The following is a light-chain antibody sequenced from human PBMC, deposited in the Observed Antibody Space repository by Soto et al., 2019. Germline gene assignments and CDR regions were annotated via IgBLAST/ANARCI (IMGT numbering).Light chain of an antibody. CDR2: YDS. V-gene: IGLV3-21*01. CDR1: NIGSKS. Sequence: SYELTQPPSVSVAPGKTASVACGGSNIGSKSVHWYQKKSGQAPVLVMYYDSDRPSAIPERFSGSNSGNTATLTISRVEAGYEADYYCQVWDISSGHVVFGGGTKLTVL. CDR3: QVWDISSGHVV. J-gene: IGLJ3*02.